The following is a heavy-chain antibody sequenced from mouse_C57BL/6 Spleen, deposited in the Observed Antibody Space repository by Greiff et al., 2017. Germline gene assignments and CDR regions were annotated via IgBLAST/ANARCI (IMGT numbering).Heavy chain of an antibody. J-gene: IGHJ2*01. CDR2: IDPENGDT. CDR1: GFNIKDDY. Sequence: EVQLQQSGAELVRPGASVKLSCTASGFNIKDDYMHWVKQRPEQGLEWIGWIDPENGDTEYASKFQGKTTITADTSSNTAYLQLSSLTSEDTAVYYCTPYDGYYVFFDYWGQGTTLTVSS. CDR3: TPYDGYYVFFDY. V-gene: IGHV14-4*01. D-gene: IGHD2-3*01.